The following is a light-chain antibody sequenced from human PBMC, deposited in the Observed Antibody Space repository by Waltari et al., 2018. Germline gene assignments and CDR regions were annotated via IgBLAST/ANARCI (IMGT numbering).Light chain of an antibody. V-gene: IGKV1-5*03. Sequence: IQMTQPPSTLSASVGDRVIITCRASQSVSGWLAWYQQKRGKAPKLLIYKTSTLERGVPTRSSGSGSGKEFSLNFGDRQPNDFATNSCHNYSTFSCTFGQGTKLEIK. J-gene: IGKJ1*01. CDR2: KTS. CDR3: HNYSTFSCT. CDR1: QSVSGW.